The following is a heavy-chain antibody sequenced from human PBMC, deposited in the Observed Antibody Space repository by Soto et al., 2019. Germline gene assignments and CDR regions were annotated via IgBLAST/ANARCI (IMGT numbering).Heavy chain of an antibody. V-gene: IGHV3-7*03. CDR2: IKEDGSEI. Sequence: PRGSLRVSCAASVFTLSRHWMSWVRQAPGKGLEWVAKIKEDGSEINYVDSVKGRFTISRDNAKNSLYLQMDSLRAEDTAVYYCARDGLPFALDIWGHGTMVTVSS. CDR1: VFTLSRHW. D-gene: IGHD3-16*01. CDR3: ARDGLPFALDI. J-gene: IGHJ3*02.